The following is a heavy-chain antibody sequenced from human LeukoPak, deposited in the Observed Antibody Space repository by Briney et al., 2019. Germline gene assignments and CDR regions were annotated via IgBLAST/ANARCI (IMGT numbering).Heavy chain of an antibody. V-gene: IGHV3-48*03. CDR3: ARGNTYYYGSGSSNFDY. Sequence: GGSLRLSCTTSGFTFNTFGMHWVRQAPGKGLEWVSYISSSGSTIYYADSVKGRFTISRDNAKNSLYLQMNSLRAEDTAVYYCARGNTYYYGSGSSNFDYWGQGTLVTVSS. CDR2: ISSSGSTI. D-gene: IGHD3-10*01. J-gene: IGHJ4*02. CDR1: GFTFNTFG.